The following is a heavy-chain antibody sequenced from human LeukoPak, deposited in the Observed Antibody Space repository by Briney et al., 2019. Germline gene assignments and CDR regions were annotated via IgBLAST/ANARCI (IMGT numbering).Heavy chain of an antibody. CDR1: GGSFSGYY. V-gene: IGHV4-34*01. J-gene: IGHJ4*02. Sequence: SETLSLTCAVYGGSFSGYYWSWIRQPPGKGLEWIGEINHSGSTNYNPSLKSRVTISVDRSKNQFSLTLTSVTAADTAVYYCARDRFGMSATGTDFDYWGQGTLVTVSS. CDR2: INHSGST. CDR3: ARDRFGMSATGTDFDY. D-gene: IGHD6-13*01.